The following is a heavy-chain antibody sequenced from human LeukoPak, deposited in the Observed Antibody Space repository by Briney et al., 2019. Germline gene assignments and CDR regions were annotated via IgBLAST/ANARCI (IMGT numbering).Heavy chain of an antibody. J-gene: IGHJ5*02. CDR1: GGSFSGYY. CDR3: ARTARYDFWSGYLPSAGRIRNWFDP. CDR2: INHSGST. Sequence: PSETLSLTCAVYGGSFSGYYWSWIRQPPGKGLEWIGEINHSGSTNYNPSLKSRVTISVDTSKNQFSLKLSSVTAADTAVYYCARTARYDFWSGYLPSAGRIRNWFDPWGQGTLVTVSS. D-gene: IGHD3-3*01. V-gene: IGHV4-34*01.